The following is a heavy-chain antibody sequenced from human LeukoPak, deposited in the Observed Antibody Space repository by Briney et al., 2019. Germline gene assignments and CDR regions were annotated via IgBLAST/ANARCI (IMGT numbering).Heavy chain of an antibody. CDR2: INPDGSST. J-gene: IGHJ4*02. CDR3: ASSFTIKDS. V-gene: IGHV3-74*01. CDR1: GFTFSSYW. Sequence: PGGSLRLSCAASGFTFSSYWMHWVRQAPGKGLVWVSRINPDGSSTNYADSVKGRFTTSRDNAKKTLYLQMNSLRAEDTAVYYCASSFTIKDSWGQGTLVTVSS. D-gene: IGHD3-3*01.